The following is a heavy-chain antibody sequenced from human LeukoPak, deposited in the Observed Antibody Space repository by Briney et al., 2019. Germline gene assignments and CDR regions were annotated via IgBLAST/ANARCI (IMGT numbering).Heavy chain of an antibody. CDR2: ISSNGGST. V-gene: IGHV3-64*01. CDR1: GFTFSSYA. CDR3: ARSSSGWSYYGMDV. J-gene: IGHJ6*02. Sequence: GGSLRLSCAASGFTFSSYAMHWVRQAPGKGLEYVSAISSNGGSTYYANSVKGRFTISRDNSKNTLYLQMGSLRAEDMAVYYCARSSSGWSYYGMDVWGQGTTVTVSS. D-gene: IGHD6-19*01.